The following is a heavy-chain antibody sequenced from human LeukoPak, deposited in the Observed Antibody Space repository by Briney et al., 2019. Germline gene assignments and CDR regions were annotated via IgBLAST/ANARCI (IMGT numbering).Heavy chain of an antibody. CDR2: IGGSTNTI. V-gene: IGHV3-48*01. Sequence: GGSLRLSCAASGFTFSSYSMNWVCQAPGKGLEWVSYIGGSTNTIYYADSVKGRFTISRDNAKNSLYLQMNSLRAEDTAVYYCAALVGATLAGVYYFDYWSQGTLVTVSS. J-gene: IGHJ4*02. CDR3: AALVGATLAGVYYFDY. CDR1: GFTFSSYS. D-gene: IGHD1-26*01.